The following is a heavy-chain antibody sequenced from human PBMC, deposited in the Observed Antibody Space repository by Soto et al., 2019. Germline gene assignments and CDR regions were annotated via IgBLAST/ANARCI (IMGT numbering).Heavy chain of an antibody. CDR2: VSLDSDST. CDR1: GSDFSTYS. D-gene: IGHD3-3*01. CDR3: ARLYYDYV. J-gene: IGHJ6*02. Sequence: GGSLRLSCRASGSDFSTYSMNWVRQAPGQGLEWIAYVSLDSDSTQYTDSVKGRFTISRDDAENSLYLQMDSLRDEDTATYYCARLYYDYVWGQGTTVTVSS. V-gene: IGHV3-48*02.